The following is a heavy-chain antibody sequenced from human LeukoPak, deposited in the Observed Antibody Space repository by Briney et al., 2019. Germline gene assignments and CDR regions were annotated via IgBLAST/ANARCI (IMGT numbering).Heavy chain of an antibody. CDR1: GGSISSGNYY. V-gene: IGHV4-61*02. CDR3: AGSYRLDY. D-gene: IGHD1-26*01. Sequence: QVQLQESGPGLVKPSQTLSLTCTVSGGSISSGNYYWSWIRQPAGKGLEWVGRIHASESTNYNPSLKSRVTISVDTTKNQFSLKLSSVTAADTAVYYCAGSYRLDYWGQGTLVTVSS. CDR2: IHASEST. J-gene: IGHJ4*02.